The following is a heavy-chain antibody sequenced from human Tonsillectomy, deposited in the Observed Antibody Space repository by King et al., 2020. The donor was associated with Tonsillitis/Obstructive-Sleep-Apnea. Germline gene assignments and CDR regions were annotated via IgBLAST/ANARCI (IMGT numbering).Heavy chain of an antibody. J-gene: IGHJ4*02. D-gene: IGHD3-3*01. V-gene: IGHV3-15*01. CDR1: GFTFSNAW. CDR2: IKSKTDGGTT. CDR3: TTGDVLRFLGGGY. Sequence: VQLVESGGGLVKPGGSLRLSCAASGFTFSNAWMSWVRQAPGKGLEWVGRIKSKTDGGTTDYAAPVKGRLTISRDDSKNTLYLQMNSLKTEDTAGYYCTTGDVLRFLGGGYWGQGTLVTVSS.